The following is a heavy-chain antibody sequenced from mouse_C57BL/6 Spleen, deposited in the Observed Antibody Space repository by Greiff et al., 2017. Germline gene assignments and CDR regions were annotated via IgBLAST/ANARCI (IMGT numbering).Heavy chain of an antibody. CDR3: AMRRGYAMDY. J-gene: IGHJ4*01. CDR1: GFTFSDYG. V-gene: IGHV5-17*01. Sequence: EVQLVESGGGLVKPGGSLKLSCAASGFTFSDYGMHWVRQAPEKGLEWVAYISSGSSTIYYADTVKGRFTISRDNAKNTLFLQMTSLRSEDTAMYYCAMRRGYAMDYWGQGTSVTVSS. CDR2: ISSGSSTI.